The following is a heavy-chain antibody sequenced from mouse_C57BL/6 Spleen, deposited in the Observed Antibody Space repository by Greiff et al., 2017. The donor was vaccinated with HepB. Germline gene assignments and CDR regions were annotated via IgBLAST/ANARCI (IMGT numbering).Heavy chain of an antibody. J-gene: IGHJ2*01. CDR2: IYPGSGST. Sequence: QVQLQQPGAELVKPGASVKMSCKASGYTFTSYWITWVKQRPGQGLEWIGDIYPGSGSTNYNEKFKSKATLTVDTSSSTAYMQLSSLTSEDSAVYYCARYPFNYGSSYDYWGQGTTLTVSS. V-gene: IGHV1-55*01. D-gene: IGHD1-1*01. CDR3: ARYPFNYGSSYDY. CDR1: GYTFTSYW.